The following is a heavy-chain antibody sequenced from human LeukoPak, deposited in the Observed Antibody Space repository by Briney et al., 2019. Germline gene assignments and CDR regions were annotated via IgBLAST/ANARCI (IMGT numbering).Heavy chain of an antibody. Sequence: ASVKVSCKASGYTFTSYGISWVRQAPGQGLEWMGWISAYNGNTNYAQKLQGRVTITTDTSTSTAYMELRSLRSDDTAVYYCARSELVTPDFDYWGQGTLVTVSS. CDR2: ISAYNGNT. CDR1: GYTFTSYG. J-gene: IGHJ4*02. CDR3: ARSELVTPDFDY. V-gene: IGHV1-18*01. D-gene: IGHD3-9*01.